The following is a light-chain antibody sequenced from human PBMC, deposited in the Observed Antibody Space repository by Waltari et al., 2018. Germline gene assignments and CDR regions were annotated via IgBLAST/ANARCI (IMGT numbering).Light chain of an antibody. J-gene: IGKJ2*03. CDR3: QQRSDRPPVS. Sequence: EIVLTQSPATLSLSPGERATLSCTASQTVGTYLAWYQQKLGQAPRLLIYDASNRATGIPARFSGSGSGTDFTLTISSLEPADSAVYYCQQRSDRPPVSFGQGTKLEIK. CDR2: DAS. V-gene: IGKV3-11*01. CDR1: QTVGTY.